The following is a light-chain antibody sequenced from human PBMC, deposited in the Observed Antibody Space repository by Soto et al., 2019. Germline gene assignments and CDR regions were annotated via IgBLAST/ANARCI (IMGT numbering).Light chain of an antibody. Sequence: EIVLTQSPATLSLSPGERGTLSCRASQSVSSYLAWYQQKPGQAPRLLIYDASNRATGIPARFSGSGSGTDFTLTISSLEPEDFAVYYCQQRRTWLTFGGGTKVEIK. CDR1: QSVSSY. J-gene: IGKJ4*01. V-gene: IGKV3-11*01. CDR3: QQRRTWLT. CDR2: DAS.